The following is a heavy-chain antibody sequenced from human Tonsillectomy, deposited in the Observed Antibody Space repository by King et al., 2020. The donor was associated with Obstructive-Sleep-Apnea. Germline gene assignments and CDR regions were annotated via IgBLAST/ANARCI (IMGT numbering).Heavy chain of an antibody. V-gene: IGHV1-46*01. CDR1: GYIFTSYY. J-gene: IGHJ4*02. D-gene: IGHD3-22*01. Sequence: VQLVQSGAEVRKPGASVKVSCRTSGYIFTSYYMHWVRQAPGQGLEWMGIITPSGGSPTYSEKFQNRVTMTRDTSTSTVYMEMGSLRSDDTAVYYCARGGDYYDSSGYYDRRSFDIGGQGPLVTVSS. CDR3: ARGGDYYDSSGYYDRRSFDI. CDR2: ITPSGGSP.